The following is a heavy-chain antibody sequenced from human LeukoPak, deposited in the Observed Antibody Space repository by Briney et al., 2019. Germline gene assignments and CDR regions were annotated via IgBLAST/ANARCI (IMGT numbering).Heavy chain of an antibody. V-gene: IGHV3-23*01. Sequence: PGGSLRLSCAASGFTFGSYAMTWVRQAPGKGLEWVSGISGTGLSTYYADSVKGRFTISRDNAKNSLYLQMNSLRAEDTAVYYCAELGITMIGGVWGKGTTVTISS. CDR2: ISGTGLST. D-gene: IGHD3-10*02. CDR3: AELGITMIGGV. J-gene: IGHJ6*04. CDR1: GFTFGSYA.